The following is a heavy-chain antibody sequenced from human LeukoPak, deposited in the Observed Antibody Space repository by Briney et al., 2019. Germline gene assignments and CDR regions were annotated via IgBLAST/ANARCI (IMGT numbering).Heavy chain of an antibody. CDR3: ARDAGDSSGYYGY. J-gene: IGHJ4*02. V-gene: IGHV1-2*02. CDR1: GYTFTGYY. CDR2: INPNSGGT. D-gene: IGHD3-22*01. Sequence: ASVKVSCKASGYTFTGYYMHWVRQAPGQGLEWMGWINPNSGGTNYAQKFQGRVTMTRDTSISTAYMELSRLRSDDTAVYYCARDAGDSSGYYGYWGQGTLVTVSS.